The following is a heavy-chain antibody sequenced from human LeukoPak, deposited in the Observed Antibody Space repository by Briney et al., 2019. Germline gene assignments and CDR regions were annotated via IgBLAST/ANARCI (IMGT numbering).Heavy chain of an antibody. V-gene: IGHV4-39*01. Sequence: SETLSLTCTVSGGSISSSSYYWGWIRQPPGKGLEWIGRIYYSGSTYYNPSLKSRVTISVDTSKNQFSLKLSSVTAADTAVYYCARRGRNYYYGSGSYYSNWFDPWGQGTLVTVSS. D-gene: IGHD3-10*01. J-gene: IGHJ5*02. CDR2: IYYSGST. CDR3: ARRGRNYYYGSGSYYSNWFDP. CDR1: GGSISSSSYY.